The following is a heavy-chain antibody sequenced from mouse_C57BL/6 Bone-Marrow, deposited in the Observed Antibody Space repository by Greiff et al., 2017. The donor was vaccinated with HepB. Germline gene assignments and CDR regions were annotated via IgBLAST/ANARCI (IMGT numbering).Heavy chain of an antibody. J-gene: IGHJ4*01. V-gene: IGHV1-55*01. CDR3: AREYYGFYYAMDY. D-gene: IGHD1-1*01. CDR1: GYTFTSYW. Sequence: QVQLKQSGAELVKPGASVKMSCKASGYTFTSYWITWVKQRPGQGLEWIGDIYPGSGSTNYNEKFKSKATLTVDTSSSTAYMQLSSLTSEDSAVYYCAREYYGFYYAMDYWGQGTSVTVSS. CDR2: IYPGSGST.